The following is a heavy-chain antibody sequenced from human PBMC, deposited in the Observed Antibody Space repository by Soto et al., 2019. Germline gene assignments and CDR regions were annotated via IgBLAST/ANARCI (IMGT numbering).Heavy chain of an antibody. V-gene: IGHV1-18*01. CDR1: GYTFTSYG. J-gene: IGHJ4*02. CDR2: ISAYNGNT. Sequence: GASVKVSCKASGYTFTSYGISWVRQAPGQGLEWMGWISAYNGNTNYAQKLQGRVTMTADTSTSTAYMELRSLRSDDTAVYYCARDQGYYYDSSGRGAYWGQGTLVTVSS. D-gene: IGHD3-22*01. CDR3: ARDQGYYYDSSGRGAY.